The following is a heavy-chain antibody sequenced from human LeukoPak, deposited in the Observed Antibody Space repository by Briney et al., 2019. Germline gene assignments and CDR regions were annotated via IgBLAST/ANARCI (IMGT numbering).Heavy chain of an antibody. D-gene: IGHD1-14*01. CDR1: GFTFSDHY. Sequence: GGSLRLSCAASGFTFSDHYMHWVRQAPGKGLEWVGRTRNKANSYTTEYAASVKGRFTISRDDSQTSLYLQMNSLKTEDTAVYYCARVRVTGTTRGGFDPWGQGTLVTVSS. CDR2: TRNKANSYTT. V-gene: IGHV3-72*01. J-gene: IGHJ5*02. CDR3: ARVRVTGTTRGGFDP.